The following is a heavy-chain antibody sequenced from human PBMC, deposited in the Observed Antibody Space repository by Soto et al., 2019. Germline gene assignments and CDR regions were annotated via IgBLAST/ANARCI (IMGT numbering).Heavy chain of an antibody. CDR2: IYYSGST. V-gene: IGHV4-59*01. CDR3: ARDRRGWFDP. D-gene: IGHD2-15*01. J-gene: IGHJ5*02. CDR1: GGSISSYY. Sequence: QVQLQESGPGLVKPSETLSLTCTVSGGSISSYYWSWIRQPPGKGLEWIGYIYYSGSTNYNPSLKSRVTISVDTAKNQFSLKLSYVTAADTAVYCCARDRRGWFDPWGQGTLVTVSS.